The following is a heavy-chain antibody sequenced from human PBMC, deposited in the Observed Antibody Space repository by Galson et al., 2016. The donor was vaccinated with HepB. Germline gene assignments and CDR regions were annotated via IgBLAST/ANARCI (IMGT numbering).Heavy chain of an antibody. J-gene: IGHJ4*02. CDR1: GLPFSTYS. V-gene: IGHV3-21*01. CDR3: ARASGNTFSRFDY. D-gene: IGHD1-26*01. Sequence: SLRLSCAASGLPFSTYSMNWVRQAPGKGLEWVSYIHSDSSYIYYADSVNGRFTISRDNAKNSLSLRMNSLRADDTAVYYCARASGNTFSRFDYWGQGTLVTVSS. CDR2: IHSDSSYI.